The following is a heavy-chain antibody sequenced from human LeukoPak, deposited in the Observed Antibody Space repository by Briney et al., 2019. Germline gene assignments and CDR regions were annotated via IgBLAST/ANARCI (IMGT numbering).Heavy chain of an antibody. CDR1: GFSFSTYG. CDR2: MQYDGSEE. V-gene: IGHV3-30*02. D-gene: IGHD2-2*01. CDR3: AGKAAAYYFVY. J-gene: IGHJ4*02. Sequence: GGSLRLSCAASGFSFSTYGMHWVRQAPGKGLEWVTFMQYDGSEEYYADSVKGRFTISRDNSKNTLHLQMDSLRGEDTAVYYCAGKAAAYYFVYWGQGTLVTVSS.